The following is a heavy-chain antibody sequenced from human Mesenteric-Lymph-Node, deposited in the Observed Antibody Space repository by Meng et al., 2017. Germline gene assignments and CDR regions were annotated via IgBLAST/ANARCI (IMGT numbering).Heavy chain of an antibody. CDR3: ARGELLWDY. Sequence: GQLEGGGPGAVEASQTLSPPLTVSGESISRCEYFWSWIRPAPGEGREWIGYMDYRGHTLYNPSLKSRVTISVDTSKNQFSLKLSSVTAADTAVYFCARGELLWDYWGQGTLVTVSS. CDR2: MDYRGHT. CDR1: GESISRCEYF. V-gene: IGHV4-30-4*01. D-gene: IGHD2-2*01. J-gene: IGHJ4*02.